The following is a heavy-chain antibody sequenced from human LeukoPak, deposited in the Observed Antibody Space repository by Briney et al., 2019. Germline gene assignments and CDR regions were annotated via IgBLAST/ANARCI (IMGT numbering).Heavy chain of an antibody. CDR3: ASRAPVRGVKGGGY. J-gene: IGHJ4*02. CDR2: ISYDGSNK. V-gene: IGHV3-30*04. D-gene: IGHD3-10*01. CDR1: GFTFSSYA. Sequence: GGSLRLSCAASGFTFSSYAMHWVRQAPGKGLEWVAGISYDGSNKYSADSVKGRFTISRDNSKNTLYLQMNSLRAEDTAVYYCASRAPVRGVKGGGYWGQGTLVTVSS.